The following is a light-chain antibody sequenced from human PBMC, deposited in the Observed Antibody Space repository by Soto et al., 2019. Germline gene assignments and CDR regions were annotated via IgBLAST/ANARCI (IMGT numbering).Light chain of an antibody. CDR3: QQYNSYPWT. Sequence: EFVLTQSPPTLSFSPGERATLSCRPSQRVTTYLAWYQQKLGQAPRLLIYDASNRATGIPARFSGSGSGTDFTLTISSLQPDDFATYYCQQYNSYPWTFGQGTKVEIK. J-gene: IGKJ1*01. V-gene: IGKV3-11*01. CDR1: QRVTTY. CDR2: DAS.